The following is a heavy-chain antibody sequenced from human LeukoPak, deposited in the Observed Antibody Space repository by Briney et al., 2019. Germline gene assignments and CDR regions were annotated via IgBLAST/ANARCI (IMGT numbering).Heavy chain of an antibody. D-gene: IGHD5-24*01. CDR1: GGSISSYY. Sequence: SETLSLTCTVSGGSISSYYWSWIRQPPGKGLEWIGYMYYSGHTHYNPSLKSRVTISVDTSKNQFSLKLTSVTAADTAIYYCAGGRWPDPGWFDPWGQGTLVTVSS. CDR2: MYYSGHT. CDR3: AGGRWPDPGWFDP. J-gene: IGHJ5*02. V-gene: IGHV4-59*01.